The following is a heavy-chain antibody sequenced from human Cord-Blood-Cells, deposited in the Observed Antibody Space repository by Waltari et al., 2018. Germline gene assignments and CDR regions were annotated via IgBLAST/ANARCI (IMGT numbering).Heavy chain of an antibody. CDR3: MAPKGGGSDY. Sequence: EVQLVESGGGLVQPGGSLTLSCAASGFTFRGSATHLVRQASGKGVEWVGRIRSKANSYATAYAASVKGRFTISRDDSKNTAYLQMNSLKTEDTAVYYCMAPKGGGSDYWGQGTLVTVSS. CDR2: IRSKANSYAT. J-gene: IGHJ4*02. CDR1: GFTFRGSA. D-gene: IGHD3-16*01. V-gene: IGHV3-73*02.